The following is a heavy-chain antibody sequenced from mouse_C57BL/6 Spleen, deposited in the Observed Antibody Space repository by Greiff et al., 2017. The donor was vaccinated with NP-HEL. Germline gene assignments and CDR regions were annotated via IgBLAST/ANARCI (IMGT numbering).Heavy chain of an antibody. V-gene: IGHV1-53*01. CDR2: INPSNGGT. J-gene: IGHJ3*01. Sequence: QVQLQQPGTELVKPGASVKLSCKASGYTFTSYWMHWVKQRPGQGLEWIGNINPSNGGTNYNEKFKSKATLTVDKSSSKAYMQLSSLTSEDSAFYYCARGRVYDGYYGGFAYWGQGTLVTVSA. CDR1: GYTFTSYW. CDR3: ARGRVYDGYYGGFAY. D-gene: IGHD2-3*01.